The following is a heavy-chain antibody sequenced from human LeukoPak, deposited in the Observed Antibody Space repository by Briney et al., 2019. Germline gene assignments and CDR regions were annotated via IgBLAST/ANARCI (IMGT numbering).Heavy chain of an antibody. CDR1: GFTVSSNY. J-gene: IGHJ4*02. CDR3: ATLRLGYSFDY. V-gene: IGHV3-53*01. CDR2: IYSGGST. Sequence: GGSLRLSCAASGFTVSSNYMSWVRQAPGKGLEWVSIIYSGGSTYYADSVKVRFTISRDNSKNTLYPQMNSLRAEDTAVYYCATLRLGYSFDYWGQGTLVTVSS. D-gene: IGHD2-21*01.